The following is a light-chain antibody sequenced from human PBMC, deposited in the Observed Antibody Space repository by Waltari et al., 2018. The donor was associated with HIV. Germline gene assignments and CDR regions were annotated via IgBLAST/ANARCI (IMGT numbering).Light chain of an antibody. V-gene: IGLV1-44*01. J-gene: IGLJ2*01. CDR1: YSNIGSNT. CDR2: NNK. CDR3: AAWDDSLNGVV. Sequence: QSVLTQPPSASGTPGQRVTISCSGSYSNIGSNTVNWYQQLPGTAPKLLIYNNKQRPSGVPDRISGSKSGTSASLAISGLQSEDEADYYRAAWDDSLNGVVFGGGTKLTVL.